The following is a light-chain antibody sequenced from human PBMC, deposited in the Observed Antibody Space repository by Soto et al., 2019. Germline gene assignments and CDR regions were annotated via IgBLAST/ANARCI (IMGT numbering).Light chain of an antibody. CDR3: QQRSNWPPIT. CDR2: GAS. V-gene: IGKV3-11*01. CDR1: QSITNNY. Sequence: EIVLTQSPGTLSLSPGERATLSCRASQSITNNYLAWYQQKRGQAPRLLIYGASNRAAGIPARFSGSGFGTDFTLTISSLEPEDAAVYYCQQRSNWPPITFGQGTRLEIK. J-gene: IGKJ5*01.